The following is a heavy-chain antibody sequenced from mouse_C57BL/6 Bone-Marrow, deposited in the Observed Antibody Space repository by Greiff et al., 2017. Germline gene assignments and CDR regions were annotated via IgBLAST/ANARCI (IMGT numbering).Heavy chain of an antibody. CDR1: GYTFTSYG. CDR3: ARLELLAMDY. J-gene: IGHJ4*01. Sequence: VQRVESGAELARPGASVKLSCKASGYTFTSYGISWVKLRTGQGLEWIGEIYPRSGNTYYNEKFKGKATLTADKSSSTAYMELRSLTSEDSAVYFCARLELLAMDYWGQGTSVTVSS. CDR2: IYPRSGNT. D-gene: IGHD1-1*01. V-gene: IGHV1-81*01.